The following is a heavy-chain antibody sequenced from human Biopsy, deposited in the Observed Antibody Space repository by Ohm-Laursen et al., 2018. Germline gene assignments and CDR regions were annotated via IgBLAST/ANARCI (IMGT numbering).Heavy chain of an antibody. CDR2: NIPILGTG. V-gene: IGHV1-69*06. J-gene: IGHJ1*01. Sequence: ASVKVSCKIPGGTFSNYGVNWVRQAPGQGLEWLGGNIPILGTGNYAQKFQDRVTVAADTSTSTATMELRSLRSDDTAVYYCATKLTGYFHHWGQGTLVIVSS. CDR1: GGTFSNYG. D-gene: IGHD3-9*01. CDR3: ATKLTGYFHH.